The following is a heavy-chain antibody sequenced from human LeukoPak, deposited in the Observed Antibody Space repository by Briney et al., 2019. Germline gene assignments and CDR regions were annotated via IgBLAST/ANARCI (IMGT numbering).Heavy chain of an antibody. Sequence: GGSLRLSCAGSGLSFGRNWMSWVRQAPGKGLEWVDNINQDGSERYYVDSVKGRFTISRDNANNSLYLQMNSLRAEDTAVYYCASAWLWGQGTLVTVSS. CDR2: INQDGSER. CDR1: GLSFGRNW. CDR3: ASAWL. V-gene: IGHV3-7*01. D-gene: IGHD5-12*01. J-gene: IGHJ4*02.